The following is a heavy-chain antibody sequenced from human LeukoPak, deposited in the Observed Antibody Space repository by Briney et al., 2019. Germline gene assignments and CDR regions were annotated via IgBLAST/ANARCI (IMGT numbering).Heavy chain of an antibody. J-gene: IGHJ6*02. CDR1: GGSISGYC. V-gene: IGHV4-59*01. CDR2: IYYSGRT. D-gene: IGHD4-23*01. Sequence: PSETLSLTCTVSGGSISGYCWSWIRQPPGKGLEGMGYIYYSGRTNYNPSLTSRVAISVDTSKNQFSLKLSSVTAADTAVYYCATWSNSVHYYSYGMDVWGQGTTVTVSS. CDR3: ATWSNSVHYYSYGMDV.